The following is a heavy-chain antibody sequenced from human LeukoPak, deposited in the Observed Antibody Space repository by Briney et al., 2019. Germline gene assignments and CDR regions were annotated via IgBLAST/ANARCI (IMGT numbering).Heavy chain of an antibody. CDR1: GYTLTELS. V-gene: IGHV1-24*01. Sequence: GASVKVSCKVSGYTLTELSMHWVRQAPGKGLEWMGGFDPEDGETIYAQKFQGRVTMTEDTSTDTAYMELSSLRSEDTAVYYCATVPSRSSPYYFDYWGQGTLVTVSS. CDR3: ATVPSRSSPYYFDY. J-gene: IGHJ4*02. D-gene: IGHD1-26*01. CDR2: FDPEDGET.